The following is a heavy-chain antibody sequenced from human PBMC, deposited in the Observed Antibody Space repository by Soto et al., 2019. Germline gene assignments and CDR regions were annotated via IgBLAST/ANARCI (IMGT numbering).Heavy chain of an antibody. CDR3: VRDRRIYYSDPHDEFVASDYGV. Sequence: QVQLIQSEAEVKKPGSSVRVSCTASGGIFGSHGFSWVRQAPGQRLEWGGGFIPIFRTLTYTEKFQARVRIAADESTNTVYLDLSSLTSEDTAVYYCVRDRRIYYSDPHDEFVASDYGVWGQGTMVSVSS. CDR2: FIPIFRTL. V-gene: IGHV1-69*01. J-gene: IGHJ3*01. D-gene: IGHD3-22*01. CDR1: GGIFGSHG.